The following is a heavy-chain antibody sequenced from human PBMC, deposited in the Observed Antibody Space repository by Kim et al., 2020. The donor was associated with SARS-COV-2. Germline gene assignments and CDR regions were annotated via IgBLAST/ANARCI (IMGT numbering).Heavy chain of an antibody. Sequence: SETLSLTCTVSGGSISSYYWSWIRQPPGKGLEWIGYIYYSGSTNYNPSLKSRVTISVDTSKNQFSLKLSSVTAADTAVYYCARDIGAVAVGAFDIWGQGTMVTVSS. V-gene: IGHV4-59*13. CDR3: ARDIGAVAVGAFDI. D-gene: IGHD6-19*01. CDR2: IYYSGST. J-gene: IGHJ3*02. CDR1: GGSISSYY.